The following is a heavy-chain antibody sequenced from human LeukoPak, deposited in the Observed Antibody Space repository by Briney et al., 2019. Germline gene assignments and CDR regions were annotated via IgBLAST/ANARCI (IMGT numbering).Heavy chain of an antibody. CDR1: GYSFTDYW. V-gene: IGHV5-51*01. D-gene: IGHD5-12*01. Sequence: GESLKISCKASGYSFTDYWIGWVRQLPGKGLEWVGIIYPDASDIRYSPSFQGQVTISADKSISTAYLQWSSLKASDTAMYYCARSGTIWPYNMDVWGQGTTVTVSS. CDR3: ARSGTIWPYNMDV. J-gene: IGHJ6*02. CDR2: IYPDASDI.